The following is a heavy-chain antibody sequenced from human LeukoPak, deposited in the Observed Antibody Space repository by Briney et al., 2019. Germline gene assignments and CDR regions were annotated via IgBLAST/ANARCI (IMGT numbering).Heavy chain of an antibody. CDR3: VGGSGWLPDY. Sequence: GGSLRLSCAASGFTFSSYWMNWVRQALGKGLEWVANIKKDGSEKYYVDSAKGRFTISRDNAKNSLYLQMNSLRADDTAVYYCVGGSGWLPDYWGQGTLVTVSS. D-gene: IGHD6-19*01. CDR2: IKKDGSEK. V-gene: IGHV3-7*04. J-gene: IGHJ4*02. CDR1: GFTFSSYW.